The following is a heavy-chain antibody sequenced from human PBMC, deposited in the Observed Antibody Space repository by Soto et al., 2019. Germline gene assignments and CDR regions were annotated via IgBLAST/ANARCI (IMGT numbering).Heavy chain of an antibody. CDR1: GGSITTYQ. Sequence: SETLSLTCTVSGGSITTYQLSWIRQPPGKGLEWIGGYSGFTDYNPSLESRATISVDHSKNQFSLTLRSVTAADTAVYYCARDYGNYSFFFDYWGQGALVTVSS. CDR2: YSGFT. D-gene: IGHD4-4*01. J-gene: IGHJ4*02. CDR3: ARDYGNYSFFFDY. V-gene: IGHV4-59*01.